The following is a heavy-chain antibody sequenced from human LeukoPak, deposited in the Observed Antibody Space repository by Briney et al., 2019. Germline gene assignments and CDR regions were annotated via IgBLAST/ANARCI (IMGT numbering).Heavy chain of an antibody. D-gene: IGHD5-18*01. V-gene: IGHV5-51*01. CDR1: GYIFTNYW. Sequence: HGESLKISCKASGYIFTNYWIGWVRQMPGKGLEWMGIIYPGDSGTRYSPSFQGQVTISADKSTNTAYLQWHSLKSSDTAMYYCARLIQLWTLDYWGQGTLVTVSS. CDR2: IYPGDSGT. CDR3: ARLIQLWTLDY. J-gene: IGHJ4*02.